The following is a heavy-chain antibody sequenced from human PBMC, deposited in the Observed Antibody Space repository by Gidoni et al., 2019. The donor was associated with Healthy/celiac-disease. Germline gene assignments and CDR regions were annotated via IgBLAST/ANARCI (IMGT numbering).Heavy chain of an antibody. V-gene: IGHV3-66*02. CDR1: GLTVSSNY. CDR3: ATSLYGDLYAFDI. J-gene: IGHJ3*02. CDR2: IYSGGTT. Sequence: EVQLVESGGGLVQPGGSLRLSCAASGLTVSSNYLSWVRQAPGKGLEWVSVIYSGGTTYYADSVKGRFTISRDNSENTLYLQMNSLRAEDTAVYYCATSLYGDLYAFDIWGQGTMVTVSS. D-gene: IGHD4-17*01.